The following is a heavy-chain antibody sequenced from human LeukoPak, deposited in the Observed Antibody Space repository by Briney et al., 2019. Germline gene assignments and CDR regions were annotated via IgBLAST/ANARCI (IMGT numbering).Heavy chain of an antibody. CDR3: ARKLITYYYGSGSYYFDY. CDR1: GDSISSSNYY. V-gene: IGHV4-39*01. CDR2: VDYTGST. J-gene: IGHJ4*02. Sequence: PSETLSLTCAVSGDSISSSNYYWAWIRQPPGKGLEWIGSVDYTGSTFYKPSLKSRVTISVVTSKNQLSLKLCSVTAADTAVYYCARKLITYYYGSGSYYFDYWGQGTLVTVSS. D-gene: IGHD3-10*01.